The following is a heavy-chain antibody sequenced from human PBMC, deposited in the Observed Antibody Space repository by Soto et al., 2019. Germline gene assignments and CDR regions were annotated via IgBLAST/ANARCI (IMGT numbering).Heavy chain of an antibody. CDR1: GFTFSSYS. D-gene: IGHD2-2*01. CDR3: ARCSSNWASYFYF. V-gene: IGHV3-48*02. CDR2: ITSSGTTV. Sequence: GGSLRLSCAASGFTFSSYSLNWVRQAPGKGLEWVSYITSSGTTVYYADSVRGRFTISRDNAKNSLYLQMNSLRDDDTAVYYCARCSSNWASYFYFWCQGDVVTVSS. J-gene: IGHJ4*02.